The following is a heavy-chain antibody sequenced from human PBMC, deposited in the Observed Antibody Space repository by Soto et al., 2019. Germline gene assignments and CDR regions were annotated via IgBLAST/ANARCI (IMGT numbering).Heavy chain of an antibody. J-gene: IGHJ5*02. D-gene: IGHD1-1*01. CDR2: IWYDGSNK. Sequence: PAWSMRLSCAASGFTFSSYGMPWVRQAPGKGLEWVADIWYDGSNKYYADSVKGRFTISRDNAKNSLYLQMNSLRDEDTAVYYCASELAALTWFDPWGQGTLVTVSS. CDR1: GFTFSSYG. CDR3: ASELAALTWFDP. V-gene: IGHV3-33*01.